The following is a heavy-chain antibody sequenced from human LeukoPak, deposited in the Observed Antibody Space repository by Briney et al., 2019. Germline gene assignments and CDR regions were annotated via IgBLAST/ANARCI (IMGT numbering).Heavy chain of an antibody. CDR1: GFTFSTYW. CDR2: INSDGSST. D-gene: IGHD5-18*01. CDR3: ARDAPGNTALDY. Sequence: GGSLRLSCAASGFTFSTYWMHWVRQPPGKGLVWVSHINSDGSSTSYADSVKGRFTISRDNAKNTLYLQMNSLRAEDTALYYCARDAPGNTALDYWGQGTLVTVPS. V-gene: IGHV3-74*01. J-gene: IGHJ4*02.